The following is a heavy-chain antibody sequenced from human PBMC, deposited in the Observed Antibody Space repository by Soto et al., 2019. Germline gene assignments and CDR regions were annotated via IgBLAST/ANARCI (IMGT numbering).Heavy chain of an antibody. V-gene: IGHV1-46*01. J-gene: IGHJ4*02. D-gene: IGHD3-16*02. CDR2: INPSGGST. CDR1: GYTFTSYY. Sequence: QVQLVQSGAEVKKPGASVKVSCKASGYTFTSYYMHWVRQAPGQGLEWMGIINPSGGSTSYAQKFQGRVTMPRDTSPRTVYMELSSLRSEDTAVYYCARTVGITFGGVIVSSGTQGPFDYWGQGTLVTVSS. CDR3: ARTVGITFGGVIVSSGTQGPFDY.